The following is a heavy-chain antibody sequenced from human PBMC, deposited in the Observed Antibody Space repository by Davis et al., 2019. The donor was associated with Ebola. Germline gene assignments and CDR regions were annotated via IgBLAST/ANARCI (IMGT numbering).Heavy chain of an antibody. V-gene: IGHV3-48*02. CDR3: ARGVLAYYYGMDV. CDR2: LSSSSSTI. Sequence: GESLKISCAASGFTFSSYSMNWVRQAPGKGLEWVSYLSSSSSTIYYADSVKGRFTISRDNAKNSLYLQMNSLRDEDTAVYYCARGVLAYYYGMDVWGKGTTVTVSS. J-gene: IGHJ6*04. CDR1: GFTFSSYS.